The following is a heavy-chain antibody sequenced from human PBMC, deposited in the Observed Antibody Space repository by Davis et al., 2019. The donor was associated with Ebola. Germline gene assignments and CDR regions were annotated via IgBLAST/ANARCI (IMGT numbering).Heavy chain of an antibody. D-gene: IGHD3-10*01. J-gene: IGHJ4*02. Sequence: MPSETLSLTCAVYGGSFSGYYWSWIRQPPGKGLEWIGEINHSGSTNYNPSLKSRVTISVDTSKNQFSLKLSSVTAADTAVYYCARGATTITYGSGSYYNYWGQGTLVTVSS. CDR1: GGSFSGYY. CDR3: ARGATTITYGSGSYYNY. CDR2: INHSGST. V-gene: IGHV4-34*01.